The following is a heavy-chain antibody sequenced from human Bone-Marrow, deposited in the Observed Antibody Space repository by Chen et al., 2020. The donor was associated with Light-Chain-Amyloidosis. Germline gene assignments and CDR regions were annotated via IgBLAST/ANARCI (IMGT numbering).Heavy chain of an antibody. D-gene: IGHD5-12*01. CDR3: ARRRDGYNFDY. J-gene: IGHJ4*02. Sequence: EVQLEQSGPEVKKPGESLKISCKGSGYTFPNYWIGWVRQMPGKGLEWMGVIYPDGSDARYSPSFEGQVTISADKSITTAYLQWRSLKASDTAMYYCARRRDGYNFDYWGQGTLVTVPS. V-gene: IGHV5-51*01. CDR1: GYTFPNYW. CDR2: IYPDGSDA.